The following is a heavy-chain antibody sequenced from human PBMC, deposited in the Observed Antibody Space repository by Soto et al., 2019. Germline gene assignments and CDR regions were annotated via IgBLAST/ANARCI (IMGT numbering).Heavy chain of an antibody. CDR2: IIPIFGTA. D-gene: IGHD3-10*01. CDR1: GGTFSSYA. CDR3: ARGYTMVRGSAYYYGMDV. V-gene: IGHV1-69*13. Sequence: GASVKVSCKASGGTFSSYAISWVRQAPGQGLEWMGGIIPIFGTANYAQKFQGRVTITADESTSTAYMELSSLRSEDTAVYYCARGYTMVRGSAYYYGMDVWGQGTTVTVSS. J-gene: IGHJ6*02.